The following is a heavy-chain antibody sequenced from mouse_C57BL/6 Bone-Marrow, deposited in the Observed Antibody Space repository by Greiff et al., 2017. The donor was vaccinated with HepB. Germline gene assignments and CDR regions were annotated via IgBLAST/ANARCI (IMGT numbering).Heavy chain of an antibody. CDR1: GYTFTSYW. Sequence: QVQLQQPGAELVMPGASVKLSCKASGYTFTSYWMHWVKQRPGQGLEWIGEIDPSDSYTNYNQKFKGKSTLTVDKSSSTAYRQLSSLTSEDSAVYYCARSKGYWYFDAWGTGTTVTVSS. J-gene: IGHJ1*03. CDR2: IDPSDSYT. CDR3: ARSKGYWYFDA. V-gene: IGHV1-69*01.